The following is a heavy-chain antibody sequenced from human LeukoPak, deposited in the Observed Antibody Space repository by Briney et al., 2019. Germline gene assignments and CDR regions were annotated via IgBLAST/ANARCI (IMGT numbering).Heavy chain of an antibody. J-gene: IGHJ5*01. CDR1: GGSVSSNNYY. CDR2: IYYSGTT. CDR3: ASATPLYSSDWYVNWFDS. D-gene: IGHD6-19*01. Sequence: SETLSLTCTVSGGSVSSNNYYWSWIRQPPGKGLEYIGYIYYSGTTKYNPSLKSRVTISVDTSKNQFSLKLRYVTAADTDVYYCASATPLYSSDWYVNWFDSWGQGTLVTVSS. V-gene: IGHV4-61*01.